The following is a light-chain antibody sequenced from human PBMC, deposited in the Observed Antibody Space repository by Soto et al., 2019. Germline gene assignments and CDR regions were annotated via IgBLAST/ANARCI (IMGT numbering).Light chain of an antibody. Sequence: IVLTQSPATLSVSPGERATLSCRASQSVSSYLAWYQQKPGQAPSLLIYDASYTATGIPGRFRGSGSGTDFTLTISSLEPEDFAVYYCQQRSTWPPTFGQGTRLEIK. CDR2: DAS. J-gene: IGKJ5*01. CDR1: QSVSSY. V-gene: IGKV3-11*01. CDR3: QQRSTWPPT.